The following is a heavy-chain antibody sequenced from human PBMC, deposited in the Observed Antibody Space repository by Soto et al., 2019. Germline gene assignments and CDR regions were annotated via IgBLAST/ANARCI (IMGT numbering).Heavy chain of an antibody. D-gene: IGHD5-12*01. CDR3: ARVGGEMATIAHPFDY. CDR2: IIPIFGTA. Sequence: ASVKVSCKASGGTFSSYAISWVRQAPGQGLEWMGGIIPIFGTANYAQKFQGRVTITADESTSTAYMELSSLRSEDTAVYYCARVGGEMATIAHPFDYWGQGTLVTVSS. J-gene: IGHJ4*02. CDR1: GGTFSSYA. V-gene: IGHV1-69*13.